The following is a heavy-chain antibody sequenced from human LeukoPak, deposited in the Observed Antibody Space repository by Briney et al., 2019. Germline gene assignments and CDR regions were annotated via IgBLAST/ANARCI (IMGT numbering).Heavy chain of an antibody. D-gene: IGHD3-10*01. J-gene: IGHJ4*02. CDR2: ISYDGSNK. CDR3: AKVASVTMVRGASDY. Sequence: PGGSLRLSCAASGFTFSSYGMHWVRQAPGKGLEWVAVISYDGSNKYYADSVKGRFTISRDNSKNTLCLQMNSLRAEDTAVYYCAKVASVTMVRGASDYWGQGTLVTVSS. CDR1: GFTFSSYG. V-gene: IGHV3-30*18.